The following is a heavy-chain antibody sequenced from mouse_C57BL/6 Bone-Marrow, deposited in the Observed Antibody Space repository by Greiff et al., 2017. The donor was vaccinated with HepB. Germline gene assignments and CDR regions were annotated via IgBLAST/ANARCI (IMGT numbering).Heavy chain of an antibody. CDR3: ARMGEDYFDY. CDR1: GYTFTSYW. V-gene: IGHV1-59*01. J-gene: IGHJ2*01. Sequence: QVQLQQPGAELVRPGTSVKLSCKASGYTFTSYWMHWVKQRPGQGLEWIGVIYPSDSYTNYNQKFKGKATLTVDTSSSTAYMQLSSLTSEDSAVYYCARMGEDYFDYWGQGTTLTVSS. D-gene: IGHD2-3*01. CDR2: IYPSDSYT.